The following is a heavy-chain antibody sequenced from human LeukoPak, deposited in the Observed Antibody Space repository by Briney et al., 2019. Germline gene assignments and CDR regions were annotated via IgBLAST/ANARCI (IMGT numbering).Heavy chain of an antibody. V-gene: IGHV1-2*06. Sequence: ASVKVSCKASGYTFTGYYMHWVRQAPGQGLEWMGRINPNSGGTNYAQKFQGRVTMTRDTSISTAYMEPSRLRSDDTAVYYCAREVGYCGSYCTDAFDIWGQGTMVTVSS. D-gene: IGHD1-26*01. J-gene: IGHJ3*02. CDR1: GYTFTGYY. CDR3: AREVGYCGSYCTDAFDI. CDR2: INPNSGGT.